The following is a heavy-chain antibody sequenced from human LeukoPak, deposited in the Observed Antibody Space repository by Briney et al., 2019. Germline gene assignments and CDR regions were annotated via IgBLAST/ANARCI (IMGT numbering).Heavy chain of an antibody. CDR2: INHSGST. Sequence: SETLSLTCAVYGGSFSGYYWSWIRQPPGKGLEWIGEINHSGSTNYNPSLKSRVTISEDTSKNQFSLKLSSVTAADTAVYYCARDDYYYYYMDVWGKGTTVTVSS. J-gene: IGHJ6*03. V-gene: IGHV4-34*01. CDR1: GGSFSGYY. CDR3: ARDDYYYYYMDV.